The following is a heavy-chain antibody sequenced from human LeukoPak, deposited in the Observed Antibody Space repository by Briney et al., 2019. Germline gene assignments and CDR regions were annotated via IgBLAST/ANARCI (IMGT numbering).Heavy chain of an antibody. V-gene: IGHV4-39*07. J-gene: IGHJ4*02. D-gene: IGHD6-13*01. CDR3: AGTYSITH. Sequence: SETLSLTCTVSGGSISSSNYYWGWIRQPPGKGLEWIGSTYYSGSTYYTPSLKSRVTISVDTSKNQFSLKLSSVTAADTAVYYCAGTYSITHWGQGTLVTVSS. CDR2: TYYSGST. CDR1: GGSISSSNYY.